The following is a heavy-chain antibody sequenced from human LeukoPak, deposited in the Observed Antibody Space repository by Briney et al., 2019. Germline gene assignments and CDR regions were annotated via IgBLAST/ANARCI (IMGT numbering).Heavy chain of an antibody. CDR1: GFTFSSYG. CDR2: IRYDGSNE. J-gene: IGHJ4*02. Sequence: GGSLRLSCAASGFTFSSYGMHWVRQAPSKGLEWVAFIRYDGSNEYYADSVKGRFTISRDNSKNTLYLQMNSLRAEDTAVYYCAKNYYGSGSYYNHFDYWGQGTLVTVSS. D-gene: IGHD3-10*01. CDR3: AKNYYGSGSYYNHFDY. V-gene: IGHV3-30*02.